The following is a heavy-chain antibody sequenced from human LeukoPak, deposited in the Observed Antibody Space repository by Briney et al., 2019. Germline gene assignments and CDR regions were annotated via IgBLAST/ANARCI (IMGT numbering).Heavy chain of an antibody. J-gene: IGHJ4*02. CDR2: IYPGDSDT. V-gene: IGHV5-51*01. CDR3: ARHDYGDRRNYFDY. D-gene: IGHD4-17*01. CDR1: GYSFTSYW. Sequence: GESLKISCKGSGYSFTSYWIGWARQMPGKGLEWLGIIYPGDSDTRYSPSFQGQVTISADKSISTAYLQWSSLKASDTATYYCARHDYGDRRNYFDYWGQGTLVTVSS.